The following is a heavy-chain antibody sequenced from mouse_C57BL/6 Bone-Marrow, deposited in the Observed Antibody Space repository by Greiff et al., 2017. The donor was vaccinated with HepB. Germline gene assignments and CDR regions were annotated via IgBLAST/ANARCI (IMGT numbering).Heavy chain of an antibody. Sequence: VQLQQPGAELVRPGSSVKLSCKASGYTFTSYWMDWVKQRPGQGLEWIGKIYPSDSETHYNQKFKDKATLTVDKSSSTAYMQLSSLTSEDSAVYSCAERGSSYCYAMDYWGQGTSVTVSS. CDR3: AERGSSYCYAMDY. CDR2: IYPSDSET. J-gene: IGHJ4*01. D-gene: IGHD1-1*01. V-gene: IGHV1-61*01. CDR1: GYTFTSYW.